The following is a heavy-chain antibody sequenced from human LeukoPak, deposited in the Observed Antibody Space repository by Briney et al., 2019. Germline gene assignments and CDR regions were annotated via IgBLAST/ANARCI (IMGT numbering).Heavy chain of an antibody. V-gene: IGHV3-30*02. CDR1: GFTFNRRG. CDR3: AKDGDDCIDY. D-gene: IGHD2-21*01. Sequence: GALRLSCAASGFTFNRRGMHWVRQAPGKGLEWVAFIRYDGGEKFYADFVKGRFTISRDNSKNTLSLQLNTLRTEDTALYYCAKDGDDCIDYWGPGTLVTVSS. CDR2: IRYDGGEK. J-gene: IGHJ4*02.